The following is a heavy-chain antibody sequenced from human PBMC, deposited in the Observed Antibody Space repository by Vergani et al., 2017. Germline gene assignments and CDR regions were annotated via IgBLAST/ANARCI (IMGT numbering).Heavy chain of an antibody. D-gene: IGHD3-10*01. V-gene: IGHV3-30*04. Sequence: QVQLVESGGGVVQPGRSLRLSCAASGFTFSSYAMHWVRQAPGKGLEWVAVISYDGNNKYYADSVKGRFTISRDNSKNTLYLQMNSLRPEDTAVYYGARERSGRGKRRYFVRGGRGTLVTVSS. CDR1: GFTFSSYA. J-gene: IGHJ2*01. CDR3: ARERSGRGKRRYFVR. CDR2: ISYDGNNK.